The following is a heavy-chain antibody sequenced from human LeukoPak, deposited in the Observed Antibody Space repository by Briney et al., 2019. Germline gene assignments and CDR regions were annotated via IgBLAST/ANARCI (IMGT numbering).Heavy chain of an antibody. CDR2: ISYDGSNK. J-gene: IGHJ4*02. D-gene: IGHD6-6*01. CDR1: GFTFSSYA. V-gene: IGHV3-30-3*01. Sequence: GRSLRLSCAASGFTFSSYAMHWVRQAPGKGLEWVAVISYDGSNKYYADSVKGRFTISRDNSKNTLYLQMNSLRAEDTAVYYCAKDLRSSRPKGFDYWGQGTLVTVSS. CDR3: AKDLRSSRPKGFDY.